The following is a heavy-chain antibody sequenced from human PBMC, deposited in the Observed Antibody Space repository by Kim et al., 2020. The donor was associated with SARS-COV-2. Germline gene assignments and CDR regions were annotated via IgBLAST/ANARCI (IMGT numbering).Heavy chain of an antibody. D-gene: IGHD6-13*01. CDR2: IYYSGST. CDR3: ARGGEREYSSSWYQVGVYYYYGMDV. J-gene: IGHJ6*02. Sequence: SETLSLTCTVSGGSISSGGYYWSWIRQHPGKGLEWIGYIYYSGSTYYNPSLKSRVTISVDTSKNQFSLKLSSVTAADTAVYYCARGGEREYSSSWYQVGVYYYYGMDVWGQGTTVTVSS. CDR1: GGSISSGGYY. V-gene: IGHV4-31*03.